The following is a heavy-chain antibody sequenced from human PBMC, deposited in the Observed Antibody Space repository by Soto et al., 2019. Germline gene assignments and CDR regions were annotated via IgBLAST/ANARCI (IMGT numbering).Heavy chain of an antibody. D-gene: IGHD6-13*01. Sequence: QVQLVQSGAEVKKPGSSVKVSCKASGGTFSSYAISWVRQAPGQGLEWMGGIIPIFGTANYAQKFQGRVTITADESTSTAYMELSSLRSEDTAVYYCANEARWPKQQLLYFDYWGQGTLVTVSS. J-gene: IGHJ4*02. CDR2: IIPIFGTA. CDR3: ANEARWPKQQLLYFDY. CDR1: GGTFSSYA. V-gene: IGHV1-69*01.